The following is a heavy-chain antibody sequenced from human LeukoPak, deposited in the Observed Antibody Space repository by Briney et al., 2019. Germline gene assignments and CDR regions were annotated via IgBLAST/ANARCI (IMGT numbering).Heavy chain of an antibody. J-gene: IGHJ5*02. CDR1: GGSVSNSNW. CDR3: ARAKYYDFWSGYYP. Sequence: SGTLSLTCAVSGGSVSNSNWWSWVRQPPGKGLEWIGEIYHGGSTNYNPSLKSRVTISVDKSKNQFSLNLSSVTAADTAVYYCARAKYYDFWSGYYPWGQGTLVTVSS. CDR2: IYHGGST. V-gene: IGHV4-4*02. D-gene: IGHD3-3*01.